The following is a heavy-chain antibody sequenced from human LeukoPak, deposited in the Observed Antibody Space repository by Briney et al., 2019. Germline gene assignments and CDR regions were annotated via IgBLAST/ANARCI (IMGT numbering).Heavy chain of an antibody. J-gene: IGHJ5*02. Sequence: PGRSLRLSCAASGFTFSSYGMHWVRQAPGKGLEWAAVISYDGSNKYYADSVKGRFTISRDNSKNTLYLQMNSLRAEDTAVYYCAKGGVAVAGWFDPWGQGTLVTVSS. CDR2: ISYDGSNK. D-gene: IGHD6-19*01. V-gene: IGHV3-30*18. CDR1: GFTFSSYG. CDR3: AKGGVAVAGWFDP.